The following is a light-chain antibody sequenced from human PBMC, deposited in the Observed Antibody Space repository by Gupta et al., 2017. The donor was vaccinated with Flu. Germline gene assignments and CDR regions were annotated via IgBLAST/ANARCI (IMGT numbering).Light chain of an antibody. J-gene: IGLJ2*01. V-gene: IGLV3-21*02. Sequence: QAARSLWGGNKIGSKKVLWYQQKPGQAPVVVVYDDNVRPSGIPERFSGSNSGNTATLTISRVDAGDEADYYCQVWDDSSDHPVIFGGGTTLTVL. CDR3: QVWDDSSDHPVI. CDR2: DDN. CDR1: KIGSKK.